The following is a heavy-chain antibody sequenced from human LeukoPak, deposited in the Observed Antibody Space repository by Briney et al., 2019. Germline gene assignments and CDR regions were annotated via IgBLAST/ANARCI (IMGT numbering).Heavy chain of an antibody. J-gene: IGHJ3*02. CDR3: AKEASGGWGAFDI. D-gene: IGHD4-23*01. V-gene: IGHV3-30*02. Sequence: GGSLRLSCAASGFTFSSYGMHWVRRAPGKGLEWVAFIRYDGSNKYYADSVKGRFTISRDNSKNTLYLQMNSLRAEDTAVYYCAKEASGGWGAFDIWGQGTMVTVSS. CDR1: GFTFSSYG. CDR2: IRYDGSNK.